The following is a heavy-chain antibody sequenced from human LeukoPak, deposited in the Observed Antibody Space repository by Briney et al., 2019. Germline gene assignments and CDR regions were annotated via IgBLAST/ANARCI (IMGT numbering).Heavy chain of an antibody. V-gene: IGHV3-74*01. J-gene: IGHJ4*02. D-gene: IGHD3-3*01. Sequence: TGGSLRLSCVASGFTFSSYWMHWVRQAPGKGLVWVSRINSDGSSTSYADSVKGRFTISRDNAKNTLYLQMNSLRAEDTAVYYCARGRFLEWLSTPDFDYWGQGTLVTVSS. CDR2: INSDGSST. CDR3: ARGRFLEWLSTPDFDY. CDR1: GFTFSSYW.